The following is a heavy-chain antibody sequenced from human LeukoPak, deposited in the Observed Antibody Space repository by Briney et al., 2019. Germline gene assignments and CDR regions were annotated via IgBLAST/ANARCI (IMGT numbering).Heavy chain of an antibody. J-gene: IGHJ4*02. V-gene: IGHV4-4*02. CDR3: ASRDGYSADY. CDR2: IYHSGST. Sequence: ETLSLTCAVSGGSISSSNWWSWVRQPSGKGLEWIGEIYHSGSTNYNPSLKSRVTISVDTSKNQFSLRLNSVTAADTAVYYCASRDGYSADYWGQGTLVTVSS. CDR1: GGSISSSNW. D-gene: IGHD5-24*01.